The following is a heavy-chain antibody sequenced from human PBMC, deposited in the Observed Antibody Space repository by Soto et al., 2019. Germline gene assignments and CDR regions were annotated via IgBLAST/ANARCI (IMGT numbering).Heavy chain of an antibody. CDR2: IYHTGYT. CDR1: GGSITTYY. Sequence: SETLSLTCTVSGGSITTYYWSWIRQPAGKGLEWIGRIYHTGYTNPNSSLKSRLTMSVDTSKNQFFLRLSSVTAADTAVYYCARVAGAKFDFWGQGILVTVSS. D-gene: IGHD6-19*01. CDR3: ARVAGAKFDF. V-gene: IGHV4-4*07. J-gene: IGHJ4*02.